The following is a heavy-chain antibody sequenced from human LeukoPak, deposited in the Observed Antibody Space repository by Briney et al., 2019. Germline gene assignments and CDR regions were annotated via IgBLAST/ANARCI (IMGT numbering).Heavy chain of an antibody. CDR3: ARGHDYGDLYFDY. Sequence: SETLSLTCTVSDDSISDYYRGWIRQPPGKGLEWIGYFYNSGRSTYNPSLKSRVTISADTSKNHFSLKLNSVTTADTAVYYCARGHDYGDLYFDYWGQGTLVTVSS. CDR1: DDSISDYY. V-gene: IGHV4-59*01. CDR2: FYNSGRS. J-gene: IGHJ4*02. D-gene: IGHD4-17*01.